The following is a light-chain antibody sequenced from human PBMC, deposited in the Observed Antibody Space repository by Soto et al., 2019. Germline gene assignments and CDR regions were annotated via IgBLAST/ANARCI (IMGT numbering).Light chain of an antibody. Sequence: DIVMTQSPDSLAVSLGEMTTINCRSSQSVLHRSKRKNYLAWYQQKAGQPPKLLISWASTRESGVPDRFSGSGSGTAFTLTISSLQDEDVATYYCQQYYSGRTFGQGTKVDI. CDR3: QQYYSGRT. V-gene: IGKV4-1*01. CDR1: QSVLHRSKRKNY. CDR2: WAS. J-gene: IGKJ1*01.